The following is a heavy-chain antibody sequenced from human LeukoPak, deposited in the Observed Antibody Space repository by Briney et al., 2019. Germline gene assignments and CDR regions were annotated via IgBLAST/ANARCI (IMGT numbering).Heavy chain of an antibody. CDR3: AKPARTDYVDY. CDR2: ISASGGVT. CDR1: GFILSTYG. V-gene: IGHV3-23*01. D-gene: IGHD4/OR15-4a*01. J-gene: IGHJ4*02. Sequence: GGSLRLSCAASGFILSTYGMSWVRQAPGKGLEWVSAISASGGVTYYADSVKGRFTISRDNSKNILYLQVNSLRAEDTAVYYCAKPARTDYVDYWGQGTLVTVSS.